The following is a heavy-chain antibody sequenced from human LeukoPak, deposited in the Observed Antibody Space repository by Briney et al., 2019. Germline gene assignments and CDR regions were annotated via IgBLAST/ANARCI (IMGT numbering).Heavy chain of an antibody. CDR1: GFTFSSYW. CDR3: ASTSSGWYGDY. D-gene: IGHD6-19*01. Sequence: GGSLRLSCAASGFTFSSYWMSWVRQAPGKGLEWVANIKQDGSEKYYVDSVKGRFTISGDNAKNSLYLQMNSLRAEDTAVYYCASTSSGWYGDYWGQGTLVTVSS. CDR2: IKQDGSEK. V-gene: IGHV3-7*05. J-gene: IGHJ4*02.